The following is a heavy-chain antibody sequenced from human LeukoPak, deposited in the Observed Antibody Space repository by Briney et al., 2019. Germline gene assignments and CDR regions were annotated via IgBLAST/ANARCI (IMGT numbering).Heavy chain of an antibody. J-gene: IGHJ5*02. CDR2: IYYSGST. CDR3: ARGIYGSGSYGWFDP. Sequence: PSETLSLTCTVSGGSISSSSYYWGWIRQPPGKGLEWIGSIYYSGSTYYNPSLKSRVTISVDTSKNQFSLKLSSVTAADTAVYYCARGIYGSGSYGWFDPWGQGTLVTVSS. CDR1: GGSISSSSYY. D-gene: IGHD3-10*01. V-gene: IGHV4-39*07.